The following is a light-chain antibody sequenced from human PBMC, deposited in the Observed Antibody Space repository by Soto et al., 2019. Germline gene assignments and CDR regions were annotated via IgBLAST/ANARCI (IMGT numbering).Light chain of an antibody. V-gene: IGLV2-14*01. CDR1: SSDVGGYDF. Sequence: QSALTQPRSVSGSPGQSVTISCTGTSSDVGGYDFVSWYQHHPGKAPRLIIYQVSNRPSGVSNRFSGSKSGNTASLTISGLQPEDEADYYCSSYISMIVRVFGGGTKVTVL. CDR2: QVS. J-gene: IGLJ3*02. CDR3: SSYISMIVRV.